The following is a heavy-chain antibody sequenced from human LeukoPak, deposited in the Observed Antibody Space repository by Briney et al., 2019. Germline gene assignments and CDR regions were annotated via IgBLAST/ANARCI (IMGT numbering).Heavy chain of an antibody. Sequence: SETLSLTCTVSGGSISSYYWSWIRQPPGKGLEWIGYIYYSGSTNYNPSLKSRVTISVDTSKNQFSLKLSSVTAADTAVYYCARDAFGAEFAFDIWGQGTMVTVSS. D-gene: IGHD3-10*01. CDR1: GGSISSYY. J-gene: IGHJ3*02. CDR3: ARDAFGAEFAFDI. CDR2: IYYSGST. V-gene: IGHV4-59*01.